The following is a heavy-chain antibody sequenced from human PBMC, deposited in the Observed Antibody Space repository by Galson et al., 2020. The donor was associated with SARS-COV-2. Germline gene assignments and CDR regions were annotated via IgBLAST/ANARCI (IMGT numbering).Heavy chain of an antibody. Sequence: QLGESLKISCAASGFTFSSYGMHWVRQAPGKGLEWVAVIWYDGSNKYYADSVKGRFTISRDNSKNTLYLQMNSLRAEDTAVYYCARDIPAVTTNDAFDIWGQGTMVTVSS. V-gene: IGHV3-33*01. CDR1: GFTFSSYG. CDR2: IWYDGSNK. J-gene: IGHJ3*02. CDR3: ARDIPAVTTNDAFDI. D-gene: IGHD4-17*01.